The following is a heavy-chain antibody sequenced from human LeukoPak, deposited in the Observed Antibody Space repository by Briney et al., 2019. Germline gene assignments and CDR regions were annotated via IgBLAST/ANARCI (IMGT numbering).Heavy chain of an antibody. CDR1: GFTFDDYA. D-gene: IGHD5-18*01. Sequence: GGSLRLSCAASGFTFDDYAMHWVRQAPGKGLEWVSGISWNSGSIGYADSVKGRFTISRDNAKNSLYLQMNSLRAEDTALYYCAKVYSWSAGAEFDYWGQGTLVTVSS. CDR3: AKVYSWSAGAEFDY. CDR2: ISWNSGSI. J-gene: IGHJ4*02. V-gene: IGHV3-9*01.